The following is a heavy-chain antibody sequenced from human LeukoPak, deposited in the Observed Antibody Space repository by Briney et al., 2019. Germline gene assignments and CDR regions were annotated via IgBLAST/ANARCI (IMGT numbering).Heavy chain of an antibody. D-gene: IGHD5-12*01. CDR1: GFTFSSYE. J-gene: IGHJ4*02. CDR3: ARDRHSGYD. CDR2: ISSSGSTI. V-gene: IGHV3-48*03. Sequence: SLRLSCAVPGFTFSSYEMNWVRQAPGKGLEWVSYISSSGSTIYYADSVKGRFTISRNNAKNSLYLQMNSLRAEDTAVYYCARDRHSGYDWGQGTLVTVSS.